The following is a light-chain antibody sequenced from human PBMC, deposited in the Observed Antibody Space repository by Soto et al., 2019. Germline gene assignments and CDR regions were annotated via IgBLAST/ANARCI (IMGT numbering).Light chain of an antibody. V-gene: IGLV4-69*01. Sequence: QLVLTQSPSASASLGASVRLTCTLSSGHSYYAIAWHQQQPEKGPRYLMRLNSDGSHSKGDGIPDRFSGSSSGAERYLTISSLQSEDEADYYCQTWATGIVVFGGGTKLTVL. CDR3: QTWATGIVV. J-gene: IGLJ2*01. CDR2: LNSDGSH. CDR1: SGHSYYA.